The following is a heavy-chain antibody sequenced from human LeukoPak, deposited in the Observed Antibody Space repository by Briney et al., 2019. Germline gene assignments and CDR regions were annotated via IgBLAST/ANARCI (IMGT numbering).Heavy chain of an antibody. J-gene: IGHJ4*02. CDR3: ASMVRGVIGDY. CDR1: GYTFSSYG. D-gene: IGHD3-10*01. Sequence: ASVKVSCKASGYTFSSYGISWVRQAPGQGLEWMGWITTYNGNTNYAQKLQGRVTMTTDTSTSTAYMELRSLRSDDTAVYYCASMVRGVIGDYWGQGTLVTVSS. CDR2: ITTYNGNT. V-gene: IGHV1-18*01.